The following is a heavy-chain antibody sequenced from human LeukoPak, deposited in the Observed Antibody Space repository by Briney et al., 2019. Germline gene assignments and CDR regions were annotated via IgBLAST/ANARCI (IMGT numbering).Heavy chain of an antibody. CDR2: IWHNGNKK. CDR1: GXTFSGYG. V-gene: IGHV3-33*01. CDR3: ARQLRYRVDY. Sequence: GGSLRLSCETSGXTFSGYGMHWVRQAPGKGLEWVAVIWHNGNKKYYADSVKGRFTISRDNSKNTLYLQMNSLKPEDTAVYYCARQLRYRVDYWGQGTLVTVSS. D-gene: IGHD3-9*01. J-gene: IGHJ4*02.